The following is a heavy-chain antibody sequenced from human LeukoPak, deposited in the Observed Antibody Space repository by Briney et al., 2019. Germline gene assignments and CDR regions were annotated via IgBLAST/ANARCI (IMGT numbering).Heavy chain of an antibody. D-gene: IGHD3-16*02. CDR2: IHHDGRI. V-gene: IGHV4/OR15-8*01. CDR1: GGSIDSTNW. J-gene: IGHJ4*02. CDR3: ARSHDHLWGNYPDY. Sequence: SETLSLTCDVSGGSIDSTNWWNWVRQPPGKGLEWTGEIHHDGRINYNPSLKSRVTLSVDKSKNQFSLRLNSVTAADTAMYYCARSHDHLWGNYPDYWGQGTLVTVSS.